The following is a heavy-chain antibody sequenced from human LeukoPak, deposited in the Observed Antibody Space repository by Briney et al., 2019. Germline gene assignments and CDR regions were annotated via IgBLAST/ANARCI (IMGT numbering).Heavy chain of an antibody. CDR1: GFSLNTAGVS. D-gene: IGHD2-2*01. CDR3: AHRLSHCSSSRCTDYYYYYYMDV. Sequence: VSGPTLVNPTQTLTLTCTFSGFSLNTAGVSVGWIRQPPGKALEWLALLYWHDDKRYSPSLKSRLTITKDTSKNQVVLTMTNVDPVDTATYYCAHRLSHCSSSRCTDYYYYYYMDVWGKGTTVTVSS. V-gene: IGHV2-5*01. CDR2: LYWHDDK. J-gene: IGHJ6*03.